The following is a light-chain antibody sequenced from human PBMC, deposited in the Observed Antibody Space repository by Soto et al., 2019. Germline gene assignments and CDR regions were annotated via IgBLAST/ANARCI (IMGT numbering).Light chain of an antibody. V-gene: IGKV1-39*01. CDR3: QQSYSTPRT. Sequence: DIQMTQSPSSLSASVGDRVTITCRASQSISSYLNWYQQKTGKAPRLLIYAASSLQSGVKSRFSGSGSGKDFTLTISRLQPEEFETYYCQQSYSTPRTVGQGTKVEIK. CDR1: QSISSY. J-gene: IGKJ1*01. CDR2: AAS.